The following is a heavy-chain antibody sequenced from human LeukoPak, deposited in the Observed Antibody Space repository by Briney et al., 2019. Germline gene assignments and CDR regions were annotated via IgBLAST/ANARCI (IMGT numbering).Heavy chain of an antibody. V-gene: IGHV3-30*04. CDR2: ISYDGSNK. D-gene: IGHD5-18*01. Sequence: PGGSLRLSCAASGFTFSTYAMHWVRQAPGKGLEWVAFISYDGSNKYYADSVKGRFTISRDDSKNTLYLQVNSLRPEDTAVYYCARRANRGYSPTAQGGYFDYWGRGTLVTVSS. CDR3: ARRANRGYSPTAQGGYFDY. J-gene: IGHJ4*02. CDR1: GFTFSTYA.